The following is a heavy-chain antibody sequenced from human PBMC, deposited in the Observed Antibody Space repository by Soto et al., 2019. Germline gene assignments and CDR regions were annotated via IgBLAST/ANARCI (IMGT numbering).Heavy chain of an antibody. J-gene: IGHJ6*02. CDR1: GFTFSSYA. CDR3: AKGGGSKDYYDTSGYYLYYYYAMDV. D-gene: IGHD3-22*01. V-gene: IGHV3-23*01. Sequence: EVQLLESGGGWLKPGGPLRLSCAASGFTFSSYALPWVRQAPGKGLGGFSALSGSGFSTYYADSVRGRFTISRDNSKNTLYLQMNSLRAEDTAVYYCAKGGGSKDYYDTSGYYLYYYYAMDVWGQGTTVTVSS. CDR2: LSGSGFST.